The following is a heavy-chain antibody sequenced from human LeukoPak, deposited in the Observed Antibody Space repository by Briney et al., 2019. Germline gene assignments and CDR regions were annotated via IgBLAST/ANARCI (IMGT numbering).Heavy chain of an antibody. J-gene: IGHJ6*02. CDR1: GGSISSSSYS. CDR2: IYYSGST. V-gene: IGHV4-39*01. CDR3: ARRGVGATIYYYYGMDV. Sequence: SETLSLTCTVSGGSISSSSYSWGWIRQPPGKGLEWIGSIYYSGSTYYNPSLKSRVTISVDTSKNQFSLKLSSVTAADTAVYYCARRGVGATIYYYYGMDVWGQGTTVTVSS. D-gene: IGHD1-26*01.